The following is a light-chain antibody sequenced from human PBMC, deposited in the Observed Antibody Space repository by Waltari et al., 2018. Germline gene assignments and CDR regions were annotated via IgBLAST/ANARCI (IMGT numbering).Light chain of an antibody. CDR1: SSDVGGYDY. CDR3: CSYAGTSSPSL. V-gene: IGLV2-11*01. Sequence: QSALTQPRSVSASPGQSVTVSCTGTSSDVGGYDYVSWYQQFPGKAPKLIIYDVTKRPSGVPDRFSGSKAGNSASLTISGLQADDEADYYCCSYAGTSSPSLFGTGTKVTVL. CDR2: DVT. J-gene: IGLJ1*01.